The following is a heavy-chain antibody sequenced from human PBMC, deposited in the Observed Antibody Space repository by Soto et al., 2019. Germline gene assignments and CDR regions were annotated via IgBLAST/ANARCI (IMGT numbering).Heavy chain of an antibody. CDR2: IYSGGST. CDR1: GFTVSTKY. CDR3: PRNLGAPDY. V-gene: IGHV3-66*01. Sequence: EVQLVESGGGLVQPGGSLRLSCAASGFTVSTKYMSWVRQAPGKGLEWVSVIYSGGSTFYADSVRGRFTISRDNSKNTVNLKRKGLRAEDPAVYNGPRNLGAPDYWGREPWSPSPQ. J-gene: IGHJ4*02. D-gene: IGHD3-16*01.